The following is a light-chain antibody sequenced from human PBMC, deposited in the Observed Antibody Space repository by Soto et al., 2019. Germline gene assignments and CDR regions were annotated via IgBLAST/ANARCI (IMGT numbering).Light chain of an antibody. CDR1: QSVNNY. Sequence: EIVLTQSPATLSLSPGERATLSCRTSQSVNNYLAWYQQKPGQAPRLLIYDVSNRATGIPARFSGSGSGTDFTHTISSLEPEDSALYFWHQRRNWPWLTFGGGTRVEIK. CDR2: DVS. V-gene: IGKV3-11*01. J-gene: IGKJ4*01. CDR3: HQRRNWPWLT.